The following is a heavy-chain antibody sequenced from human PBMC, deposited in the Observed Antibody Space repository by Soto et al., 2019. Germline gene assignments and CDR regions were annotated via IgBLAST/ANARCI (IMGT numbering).Heavy chain of an antibody. CDR1: GFAFSRYG. D-gene: IGHD6-13*01. CDR2: IWYDGTDN. Sequence: QVQLVESGGGVVQPGRSLRLSCGASGFAFSRYGMHWVRQAPDKGLEWVAVIWYDGTDNYYADSVKGRFTISRDNSKNTLYLQVNSLRVDDTAVYYCAKDRSSSLDAMDVWGQGTTVTVSS. J-gene: IGHJ6*02. CDR3: AKDRSSSLDAMDV. V-gene: IGHV3-33*06.